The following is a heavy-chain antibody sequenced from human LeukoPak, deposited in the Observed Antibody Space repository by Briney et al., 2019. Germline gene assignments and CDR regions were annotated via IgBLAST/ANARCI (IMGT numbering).Heavy chain of an antibody. CDR1: GGSISSDDYY. V-gene: IGHV4-30-4*01. CDR3: ARQPHPRGSFDY. D-gene: IGHD3-16*01. CDR2: VFYSGST. Sequence: SETLSLTCTVSGGSISSDDYYWSWIRQPPGKGLEWIGYVFYSGSTYYNPSLKSRVTISVDRSKNQFSLNLRSVTAADTAVYYCARQPHPRGSFDYWGQGTLVTVFS. J-gene: IGHJ4*02.